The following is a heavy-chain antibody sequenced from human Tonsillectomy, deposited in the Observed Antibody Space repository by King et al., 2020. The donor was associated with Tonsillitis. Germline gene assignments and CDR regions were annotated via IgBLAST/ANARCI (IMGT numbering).Heavy chain of an antibody. V-gene: IGHV1-46*03. Sequence: QLVQSGAEVKKPGASVKISCKASGYTFTSYYMHWVRQAPGQGLEWMGIINPSGGTTSHAQKFQGRVTMTSDTSTSTVYMELSSLRSEDTAVYYCARVGSVTTFVYWGQGTLVTVSS. D-gene: IGHD4-17*01. CDR1: GYTFTSYY. J-gene: IGHJ4*02. CDR2: INPSGGTT. CDR3: ARVGSVTTFVY.